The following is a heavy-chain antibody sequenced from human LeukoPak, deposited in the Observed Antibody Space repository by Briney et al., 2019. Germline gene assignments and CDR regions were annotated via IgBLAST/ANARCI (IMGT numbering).Heavy chain of an antibody. CDR3: ARAAWIVLGYQYNFDY. J-gene: IGHJ4*02. D-gene: IGHD2-8*01. CDR2: MFYSGST. Sequence: SETLSLTCTVSGGSISSGSYCWSWIRQPAGKGLEWIGYMFYSGSTNYNPSLKSRVTISVDTSKNQFSLKLSSVTAADTAVYYCARAAWIVLGYQYNFDYWGQGTLVTVSS. V-gene: IGHV4-61*10. CDR1: GGSISSGSYC.